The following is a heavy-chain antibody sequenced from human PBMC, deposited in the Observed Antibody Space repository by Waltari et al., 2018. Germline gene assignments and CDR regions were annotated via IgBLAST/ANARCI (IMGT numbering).Heavy chain of an antibody. Sequence: QLQLQESGPGLVKPSETLSLTCTVSGGSISSSSYYWGWIRQPPGKGLEWIGSIYYSGSTYYNPSLKSRVTISVDTSKNQFSLKLSSVTAADTAVYYCARQDTAMGVDYWGQGTLVTVSS. V-gene: IGHV4-39*01. CDR3: ARQDTAMGVDY. CDR1: GGSISSSSYY. D-gene: IGHD5-18*01. CDR2: IYYSGST. J-gene: IGHJ4*02.